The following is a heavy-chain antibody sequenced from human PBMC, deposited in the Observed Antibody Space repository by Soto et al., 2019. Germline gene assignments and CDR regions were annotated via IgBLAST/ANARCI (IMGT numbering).Heavy chain of an antibody. CDR2: INEDGSEK. D-gene: IGHD3-16*01. J-gene: IGHJ4*02. Sequence: EVQLAESEGGLVQPGGSLRLSCAASGFRFSLFWMSWVRQTPGKGLEWVANINEDGSEKFFADSVKGRFTISRDNAKNSLSLQMNSLTADDTAVYYCARTGWPQSSYYFDYWGQGTLVTVSS. V-gene: IGHV3-7*03. CDR1: GFRFSLFW. CDR3: ARTGWPQSSYYFDY.